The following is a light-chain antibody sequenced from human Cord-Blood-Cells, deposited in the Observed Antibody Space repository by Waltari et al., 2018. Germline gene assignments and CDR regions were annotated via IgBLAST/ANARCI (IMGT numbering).Light chain of an antibody. CDR3: QQYNNWPPYS. J-gene: IGKJ2*03. V-gene: IGKV3-15*01. Sequence: EIVMTQSPATLSVSPGERATLSCRASQSVSSNLAWYQQKPGQAPRLLIYGASTGATGIPARFSGSVSGTEFTLTISSLQSEDFAVYYCQQYNNWPPYSFGQGTKLEIK. CDR1: QSVSSN. CDR2: GAS.